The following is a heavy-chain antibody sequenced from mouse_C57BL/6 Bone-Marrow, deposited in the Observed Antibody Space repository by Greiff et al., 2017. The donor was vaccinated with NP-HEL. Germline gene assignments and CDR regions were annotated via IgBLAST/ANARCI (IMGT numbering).Heavy chain of an antibody. J-gene: IGHJ2*01. CDR2: IHPNSGST. Sequence: VQLQQPGAELVKPGASVKLSCKASGYTFTSYWMHWVKQRPGQGLEWIGMIHPNSGSTNYNEKFKSKATLTVDKSSSTAYMQLSSLTSEDSAVYYCARPPIYYDFDYWGQGTTLKVSS. CDR3: ARPPIYYDFDY. CDR1: GYTFTSYW. D-gene: IGHD2-4*01. V-gene: IGHV1-64*01.